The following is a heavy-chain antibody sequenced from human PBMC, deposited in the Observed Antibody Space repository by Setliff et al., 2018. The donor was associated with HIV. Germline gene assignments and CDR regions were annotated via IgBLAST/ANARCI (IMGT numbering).Heavy chain of an antibody. D-gene: IGHD2-21*02. CDR2: IYDSGIT. Sequence: SSETLSLTCSVSGGSVINYLWHWFRQPPGKGLEWIGYIYDSGITDHNPSLEGRLTMSVDTSKNQVSPRLKSVTTADTAVYFCARELYGGNSGPFDYWGQGALVTVSS. CDR3: ARELYGGNSGPFDY. CDR1: GGSVINYL. V-gene: IGHV4-59*02. J-gene: IGHJ4*02.